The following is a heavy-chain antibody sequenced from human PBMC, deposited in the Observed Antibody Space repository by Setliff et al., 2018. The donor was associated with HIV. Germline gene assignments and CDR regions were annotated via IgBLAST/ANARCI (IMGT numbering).Heavy chain of an antibody. D-gene: IGHD3-10*01. Sequence: SETLSLTCTVSGGSISSGSYYWSWIRQPAGKGLEWIGRIYTSGSTNYNPSLKSRVAISVDTSKNQFSLKLSSVTAADTAVYYCARDSGTTGWCVDVWGQGTTVTVSS. CDR1: GGSISSGSYY. V-gene: IGHV4-61*02. CDR2: IYTSGST. CDR3: ARDSGTTGWCVDV. J-gene: IGHJ6*02.